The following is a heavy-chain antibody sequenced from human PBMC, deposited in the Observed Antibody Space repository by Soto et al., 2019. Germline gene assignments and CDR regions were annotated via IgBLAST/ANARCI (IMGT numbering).Heavy chain of an antibody. D-gene: IGHD6-19*01. CDR2: ISYDGSNK. Sequence: QVQLVESGGGVVQPGRSLRLSCAASGFTFSSYGMHWVRQAPGKGLEWVAVISYDGSNKYYADSVKGRFTISRDNSKNTLYLQMNSLRAEDTAVYYCANGYSSGWDVGSDYYYGMDVWGQGTTVTVSS. CDR1: GFTFSSYG. V-gene: IGHV3-30*18. CDR3: ANGYSSGWDVGSDYYYGMDV. J-gene: IGHJ6*02.